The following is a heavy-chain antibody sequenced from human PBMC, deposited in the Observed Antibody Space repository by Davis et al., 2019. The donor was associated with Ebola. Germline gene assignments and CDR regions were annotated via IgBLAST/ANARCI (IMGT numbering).Heavy chain of an antibody. J-gene: IGHJ6*02. CDR3: ARGPDCSSTSCHSSYYYYGMDV. V-gene: IGHV1-69*06. D-gene: IGHD2-2*02. Sequence: SVKVSCKASGGTFSSYAISWVRQAPGQGLEWMGGIIPIFGTANYAQKFQGRVTITADKSTSTAYMELSSLRSEDTAVYYCARGPDCSSTSCHSSYYYYGMDVWGQGTTVTVSS. CDR1: GGTFSSYA. CDR2: IIPIFGTA.